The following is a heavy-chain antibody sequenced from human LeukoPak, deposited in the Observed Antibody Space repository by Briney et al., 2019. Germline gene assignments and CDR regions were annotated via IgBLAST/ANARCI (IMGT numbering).Heavy chain of an antibody. CDR2: ISAYNGNT. J-gene: IGHJ4*02. D-gene: IGHD2-2*02. V-gene: IGHV1-18*01. CDR1: GYTFTSYG. CDR3: ARQYCSSTSCYTDFDY. Sequence: ASVKVSCNASGYTFTSYGISLVRQAPGQGLEWMGWISAYNGNTNYAQKLQGRVTMTTDTSASTAYMELRSLRSDDTAVYYCARQYCSSTSCYTDFDYWGQGTLVTVSS.